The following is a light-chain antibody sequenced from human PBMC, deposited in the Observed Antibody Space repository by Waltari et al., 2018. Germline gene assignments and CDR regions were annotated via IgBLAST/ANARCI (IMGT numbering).Light chain of an antibody. CDR2: DVS. J-gene: IGLJ2*01. CDR1: SSDFGGYNY. Sequence: QSALTQPASVSGSPGQSITISCTGTSSDFGGYNYVPWYQQHPGKAPKLMIYDVSKRPSGVSNRFAGSKSGNTASLTISGLQAEDEADYYCCSYAGSSTVVFGGGTKLTVL. V-gene: IGLV2-23*02. CDR3: CSYAGSSTVV.